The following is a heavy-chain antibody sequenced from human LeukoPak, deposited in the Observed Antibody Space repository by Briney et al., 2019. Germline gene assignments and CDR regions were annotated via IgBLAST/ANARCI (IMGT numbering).Heavy chain of an antibody. CDR3: ARGPRDFWSDYYFYFDY. D-gene: IGHD3-3*01. Sequence: SETLSLTCAVYGGSFSGYYWSWIRQPPGKGLEWIGEINHSGSTNYNPSLKSRATISVDTSKNQFSLKLSSVTAADTAVYYCARGPRDFWSDYYFYFDYWGQGTLVTVSS. J-gene: IGHJ4*02. CDR1: GGSFSGYY. V-gene: IGHV4-34*01. CDR2: INHSGST.